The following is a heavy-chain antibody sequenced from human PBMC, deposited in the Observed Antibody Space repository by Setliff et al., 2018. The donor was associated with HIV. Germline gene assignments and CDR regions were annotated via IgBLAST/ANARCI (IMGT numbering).Heavy chain of an antibody. CDR3: ARDLAWPGYFDY. Sequence: SETLSLTCAVYGGSLRGYYWSWVRQSPLKGLEWIGEISHTGNINYNTALSNRFTVSVDTSKNQFSLKLKSVTAADTAVYYCARDLAWPGYFDYWGQGTLVTVSS. V-gene: IGHV4-34*10. CDR2: ISHTGNI. D-gene: IGHD3-10*01. CDR1: GGSLRGYY. J-gene: IGHJ4*02.